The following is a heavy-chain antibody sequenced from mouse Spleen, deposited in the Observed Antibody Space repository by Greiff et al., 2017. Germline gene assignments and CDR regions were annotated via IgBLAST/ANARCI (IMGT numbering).Heavy chain of an antibody. CDR2: ISNLAYSI. D-gene: IGHD4-1*01. Sequence: EVQVVESGGGLVKPGGSLKLSCAASGFTFRDYGMAWVRQAPGKGPEWVAFISNLAYSIYYADTVTGRFTISRENAKNTLYLEMSSLRSEDTAMYYCARQTGYWYFDVWGAGTTVTVSS. CDR1: GFTFRDYG. J-gene: IGHJ1*01. V-gene: IGHV5-15*01. CDR3: ARQTGYWYFDV.